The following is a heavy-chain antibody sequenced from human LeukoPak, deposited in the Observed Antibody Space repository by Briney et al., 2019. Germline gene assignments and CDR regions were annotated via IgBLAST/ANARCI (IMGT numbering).Heavy chain of an antibody. Sequence: PSETLSLTCTVSGGSISSYYWSWIRQPPGKGLEWIGYIYSSGSTNYSPSLKSRVTISVDTSKKQFSLKLSSVTAADTAVYYCARDGGGYYRRDYYYYMDVWGKGTTATVSS. CDR3: ARDGGGYYRRDYYYYMDV. D-gene: IGHD3-3*01. CDR2: IYSSGST. J-gene: IGHJ6*03. CDR1: GGSISSYY. V-gene: IGHV4-59*01.